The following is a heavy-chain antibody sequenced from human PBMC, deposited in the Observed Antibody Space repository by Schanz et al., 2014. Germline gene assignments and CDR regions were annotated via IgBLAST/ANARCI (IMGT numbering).Heavy chain of an antibody. CDR1: GFTFSKYG. J-gene: IGHJ4*02. CDR3: ARGGYQLHH. V-gene: IGHV3-33*08. Sequence: VHLLESGGGLVQPGGSLRLSCAASGFTFSKYGVHWVRQAPGKGLEWVAVIWYNGSNKYYADSVKGRFTISRDNSKNTLYLQMNSLRVEDTAVYYCARGGYQLHHWGQGTLVTVSS. D-gene: IGHD1-7*01. CDR2: IWYNGSNK.